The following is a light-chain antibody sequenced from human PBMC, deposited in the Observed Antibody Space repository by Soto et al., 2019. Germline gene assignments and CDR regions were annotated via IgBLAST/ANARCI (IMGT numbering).Light chain of an antibody. V-gene: IGLV4-69*01. CDR3: QTWGTGIPV. Sequence: QSVLTQSPSASASLGASVKLTCTLSSGHSSYAIAWHQQQPEKGPRYLMKLNSDGSHSKGDGIPDRFSGSSSGAERCLTISSLQSEDEADYYCQTWGTGIPVFGGGTKLTVL. CDR1: SGHSSYA. J-gene: IGLJ2*01. CDR2: LNSDGSH.